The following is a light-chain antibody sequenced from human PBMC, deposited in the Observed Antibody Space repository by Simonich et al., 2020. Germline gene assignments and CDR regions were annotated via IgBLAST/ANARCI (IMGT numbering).Light chain of an antibody. J-gene: IGKJ2*01. CDR2: WAS. V-gene: IGKV4-1*01. CDR3: QQYYRTPYT. Sequence: DIVMTQPPDSLAVSLGARATINCKSSQSVLYSSNNKNYLAWYQQKPGQPPKLLIYWASTRESGVPDRFSGSGSGTDFTLTISSLQAEDVAVYYCQQYYRTPYTFGQGTKLEIK. CDR1: QSVLYSSNNKNY.